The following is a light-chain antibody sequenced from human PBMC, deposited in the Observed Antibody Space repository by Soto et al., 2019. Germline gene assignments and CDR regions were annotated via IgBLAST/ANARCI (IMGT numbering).Light chain of an antibody. V-gene: IGLV7-46*01. Sequence: QAVVTQEPSLTVSPGGTVTLTCGSSTGAVTSGHYPYWFQQKPGQAPRTLIFNTNNKHSWTPARFSGSLLGGKAALTLSGAQPEDEAAYYCLLAYSGDREVFGGGTQLT. CDR3: LLAYSGDREV. CDR1: TGAVTSGHY. J-gene: IGLJ3*02. CDR2: NTN.